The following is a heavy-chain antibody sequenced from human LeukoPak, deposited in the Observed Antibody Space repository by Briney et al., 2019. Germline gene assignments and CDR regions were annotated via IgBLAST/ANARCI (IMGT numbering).Heavy chain of an antibody. V-gene: IGHV1-18*01. D-gene: IGHD6-13*01. Sequence: ASVKVSCKASGYTLTSYGISRVRQAPGQGLEWMGWISAYNGNTNYAQKLQGRVTMTTDTSTSTAYMELRSLRSDDTAVYYCAREGGLWSSRGFDPWGQGTLVTVSS. CDR3: AREGGLWSSRGFDP. J-gene: IGHJ5*02. CDR1: GYTLTSYG. CDR2: ISAYNGNT.